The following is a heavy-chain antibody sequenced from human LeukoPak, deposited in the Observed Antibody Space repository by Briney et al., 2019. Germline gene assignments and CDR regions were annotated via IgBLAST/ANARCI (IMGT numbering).Heavy chain of an antibody. Sequence: ASVKVSCKASGYTFTGYYMHWVRQAPGQGLEWMGWINPNSGGTNYAQKFQGRVTMTRDTSISTAYMELSRLRSDDTAVYYCARDHTRVRGEWDYRGQGTLVTVSS. CDR3: ARDHTRVRGEWDY. D-gene: IGHD3-10*01. CDR1: GYTFTGYY. CDR2: INPNSGGT. J-gene: IGHJ4*02. V-gene: IGHV1-2*02.